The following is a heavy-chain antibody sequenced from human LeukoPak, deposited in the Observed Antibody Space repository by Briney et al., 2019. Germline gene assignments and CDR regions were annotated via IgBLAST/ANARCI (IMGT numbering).Heavy chain of an antibody. CDR1: GFTFDDYT. CDR3: AKDLGPGSMATSPGFDY. V-gene: IGHV3-9*01. J-gene: IGHJ4*02. CDR2: ISWNSGSI. Sequence: PGRSLRLSCAASGFTFDDYTMHWVRQAPGKGLEWVSGISWNSGSIGYADSVKGRFTISRDNAKQMNSLRAEDTALYYCAKDLGPGSMATSPGFDYWGQGTLVTVSS. D-gene: IGHD5-24*01.